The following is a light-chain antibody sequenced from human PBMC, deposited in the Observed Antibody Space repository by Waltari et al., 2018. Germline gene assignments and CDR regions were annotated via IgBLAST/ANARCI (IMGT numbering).Light chain of an antibody. CDR3: AAWDDSLNGWV. CDR1: SSNIGGNT. CDR2: NNN. J-gene: IGLJ3*02. Sequence: HSVLTQPPSASGTPGQRVTISCSGSSSNIGGNTVNWYQQLPGTAPKLLIHNNNQRPAGVPDRLSGSKSATSASLAISGLQSEDEADYYCAAWDDSLNGWVFXGXTKLTVL. V-gene: IGLV1-44*01.